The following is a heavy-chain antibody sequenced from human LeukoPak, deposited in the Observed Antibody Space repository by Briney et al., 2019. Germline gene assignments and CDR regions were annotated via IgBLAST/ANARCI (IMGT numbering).Heavy chain of an antibody. D-gene: IGHD3-10*02. CDR2: ISNGGSAT. CDR1: GFTFSIHW. V-gene: IGHV3-7*03. J-gene: IGHJ4*02. CDR3: TRENYVPDS. Sequence: GGSLRLSCAASGFTFSIHWMSWVRQTPGKGLEWVASISNGGSATYYVDSVRGRFTISRDDAKNSLFLQMNGLRADDTAVYYCTRENYVPDSWGQGTLVTVSS.